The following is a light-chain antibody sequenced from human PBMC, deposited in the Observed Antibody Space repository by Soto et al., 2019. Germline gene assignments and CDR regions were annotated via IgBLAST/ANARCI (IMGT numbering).Light chain of an antibody. Sequence: QSVLTQPPSASGSPGQSVTISCTGTSSDVGAYNYVSWYQQHPGKAPKLIIYEVTKRPSGVPDRFSASKPGNTASLTVSGLQAEDEADYYCSSYAGSNNFEVFGGGTQLTVL. CDR1: SSDVGAYNY. CDR3: SSYAGSNNFEV. V-gene: IGLV2-8*01. J-gene: IGLJ2*01. CDR2: EVT.